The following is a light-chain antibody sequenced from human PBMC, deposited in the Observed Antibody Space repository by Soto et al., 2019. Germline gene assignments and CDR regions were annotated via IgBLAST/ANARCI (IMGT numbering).Light chain of an antibody. CDR1: QSVTSSS. Sequence: EIVLTQSPGTLSLSPGERATLSCRASQSVTSSSLAWYQQKPGLSPRLLIYGASSRATGIPDRFSGSGSGTDFTLTITRLEPEDFAVYYCQKYGSSPITFGQGTRLEIK. J-gene: IGKJ5*01. CDR3: QKYGSSPIT. CDR2: GAS. V-gene: IGKV3-20*01.